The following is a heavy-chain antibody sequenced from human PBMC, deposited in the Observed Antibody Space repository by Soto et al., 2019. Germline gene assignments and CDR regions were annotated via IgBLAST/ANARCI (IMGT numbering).Heavy chain of an antibody. D-gene: IGHD1-26*01. CDR3: TRNLGAKYGMDV. V-gene: IGHV3-73*01. CDR1: GFTFSGSI. Sequence: PXGSLSISFAASGFTFSGSIMHWVRQASGKGLEWVGRIRSKANSYARAYVASVRGRITRARDESKSTAYLQMNSMKTEDSAGYYCTRNLGAKYGMDVWGQGTTVTVSS. CDR2: IRSKANSYAR. J-gene: IGHJ6*02.